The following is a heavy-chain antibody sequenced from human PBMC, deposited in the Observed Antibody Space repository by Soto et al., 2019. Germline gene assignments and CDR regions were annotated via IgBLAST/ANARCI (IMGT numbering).Heavy chain of an antibody. V-gene: IGHV1-18*04. Sequence: GASVKVSCKASGYTFTSYGISWVRQAPGQGLEWMGWISAYNGNTNYAQKLQGRVTMTTDTSTSTAYMELRSLRSDDTAVYYCARDRRVWLPKYYFDYWGQGTLVTVSS. CDR1: GYTFTSYG. J-gene: IGHJ4*02. CDR3: ARDRRVWLPKYYFDY. D-gene: IGHD6-19*01. CDR2: ISAYNGNT.